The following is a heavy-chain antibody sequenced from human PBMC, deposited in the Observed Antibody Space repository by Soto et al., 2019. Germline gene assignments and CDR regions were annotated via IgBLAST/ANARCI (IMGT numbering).Heavy chain of an antibody. Sequence: EVQLVPSGAEVKKPGESLKISCKGSGYSFTSYWISWVRQMPGKGLEWMGIIYPGDSDTRYSPSFQGQVTISADKSICTAYLQWSSLKASDTAMYYCASTMVRWKNYYGVDVWGQGTTVTVSS. CDR3: ASTMVRWKNYYGVDV. V-gene: IGHV5-51*03. CDR2: IYPGDSDT. J-gene: IGHJ6*02. CDR1: GYSFTSYW. D-gene: IGHD3-10*01.